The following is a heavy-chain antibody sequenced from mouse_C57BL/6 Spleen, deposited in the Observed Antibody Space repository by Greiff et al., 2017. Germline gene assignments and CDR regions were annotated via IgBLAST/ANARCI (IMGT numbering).Heavy chain of an antibody. CDR3: TRETTVVATDY. CDR2: IDPETGGT. V-gene: IGHV1-15*01. Sequence: QVQLQQSGAELVRPGASVTLSCKASGYTFTDYEMHWVKQTPVHGLEWIGAIDPETGGTAYNQKFKGKAILTADKSSSTAYMELRSLTSEDSAVYYCTRETTVVATDYWGQGTTLTVSS. D-gene: IGHD1-1*01. CDR1: GYTFTDYE. J-gene: IGHJ2*01.